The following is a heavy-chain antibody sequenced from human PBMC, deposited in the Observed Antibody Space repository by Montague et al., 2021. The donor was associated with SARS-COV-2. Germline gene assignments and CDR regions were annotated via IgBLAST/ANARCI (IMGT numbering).Heavy chain of an antibody. CDR2: INIDGSGT. Sequence: SLRLSCAASGFIFSNYWMHWVRQAPGKGLVWVSRINIDGSGTTYADSVKGRFTISRDNAKNTLYLQMNSLRAEDTAVYCCARWISGVGGADFWGQGTLVTVSS. V-gene: IGHV3-74*01. J-gene: IGHJ4*02. CDR3: ARWISGVGGADF. CDR1: GFIFSNYW. D-gene: IGHD5-12*01.